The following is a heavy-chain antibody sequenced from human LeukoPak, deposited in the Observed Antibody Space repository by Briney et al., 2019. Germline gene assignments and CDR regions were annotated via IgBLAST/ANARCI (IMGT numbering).Heavy chain of an antibody. Sequence: GGSLRLSCAASGFRFNDYYMSWIRQAPGKGLEWIGYISSSHSTIYYADSMKGRFTISRDNAANTLYLQMINLRAEDTAVYYCARLYYQLLPYFDYWGQGTLVTVAS. CDR3: ARLYYQLLPYFDY. D-gene: IGHD3-10*01. V-gene: IGHV3-11*04. J-gene: IGHJ4*02. CDR1: GFRFNDYY. CDR2: ISSSHSTI.